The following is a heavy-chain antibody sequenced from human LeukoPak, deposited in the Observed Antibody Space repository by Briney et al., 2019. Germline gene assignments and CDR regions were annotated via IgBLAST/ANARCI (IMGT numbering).Heavy chain of an antibody. J-gene: IGHJ4*02. CDR1: GYTFTSYG. V-gene: IGHV1-18*01. D-gene: IGHD3-3*01. CDR3: ARKRITIFGVPPPLDY. CDR2: ISAYNGNT. Sequence: ASVKVSCKASGYTFTSYGISWVRQAPGQGLEGMGWISAYNGNTNYAQKLQGRVTMTTDTSTSTAYMELRSLRSDDTAVYYCARKRITIFGVPPPLDYWGQGTLVTVSS.